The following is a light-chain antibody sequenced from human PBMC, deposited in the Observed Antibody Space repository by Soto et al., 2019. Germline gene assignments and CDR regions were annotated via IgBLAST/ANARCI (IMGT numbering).Light chain of an antibody. CDR2: DVS. CDR1: ISDIGLYKF. V-gene: IGLV2-14*03. J-gene: IGLJ2*01. CDR3: TSYTTENIVVV. Sequence: QSALTQPAAVSGSPGQSITISCTGTISDIGLYKFVSWYQHHPGKAPKLIIFDVSSRASGISNRFSGSKSGNTASLTISGLQAEDEAEYYCTSYTTENIVVVLGGGTKLTVL.